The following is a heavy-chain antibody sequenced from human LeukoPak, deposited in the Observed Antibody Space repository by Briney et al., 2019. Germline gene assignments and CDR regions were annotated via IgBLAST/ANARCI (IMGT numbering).Heavy chain of an antibody. J-gene: IGHJ4*02. CDR3: ARDAVGATRRDYFDY. Sequence: SETLSLTCTVSGGSISSSYWSWIRQPPGKGLEWIGYIYYSGSTSYNPSLKSRVTMSVDTSKNQFSLKLSSVTAADTAVYYCARDAVGATRRDYFDYWGQGTLVTVSS. V-gene: IGHV4-59*01. D-gene: IGHD1-26*01. CDR1: GGSISSSY. CDR2: IYYSGST.